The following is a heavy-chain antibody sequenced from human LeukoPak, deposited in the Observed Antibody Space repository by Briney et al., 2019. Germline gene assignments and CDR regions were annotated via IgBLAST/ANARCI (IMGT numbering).Heavy chain of an antibody. J-gene: IGHJ4*02. CDR1: GFTFSNYA. CDR2: ISAGDDSP. V-gene: IGHV3-23*01. Sequence: GGSLRLSFAAPGFTFSNYAMSWGGQGPGKGLDGVSSISAGDDSPFYTDSVRGRFTISRDNSKNPLFLQMISLRAEDTAVYYCAKSLLRFLEWPRPDYWGQGTLVTVSS. CDR3: AKSLLRFLEWPRPDY. D-gene: IGHD3-3*01.